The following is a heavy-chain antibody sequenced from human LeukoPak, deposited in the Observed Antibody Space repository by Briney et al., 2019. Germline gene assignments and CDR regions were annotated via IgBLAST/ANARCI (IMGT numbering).Heavy chain of an antibody. V-gene: IGHV3-30*03. D-gene: IGHD6-19*01. Sequence: GGSLRLSCAASGFTFTSYGMHWVRQAPGKGLEWVAVISYDGSNKHYADSVKGRFTISRDNSKNTLYLQMNSLRAEDTAVYYCAGGWYYFDYWGQGTLVTVSS. CDR3: AGGWYYFDY. J-gene: IGHJ4*02. CDR2: ISYDGSNK. CDR1: GFTFTSYG.